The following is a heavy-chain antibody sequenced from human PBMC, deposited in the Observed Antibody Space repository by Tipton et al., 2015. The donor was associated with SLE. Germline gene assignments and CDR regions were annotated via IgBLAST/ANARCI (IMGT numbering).Heavy chain of an antibody. V-gene: IGHV4-34*01. J-gene: IGHJ3*02. Sequence: TLSLTCAVYGGSFSGYYWGWIRHPPGKGVELFGEIKHSGSTNYNPSLKSRVTISVNTSKNQFSLKLSSVTAADTAVYYCARVPYSSGWTRWAFDIWGQGTMVTVSS. CDR1: GGSFSGYY. D-gene: IGHD6-19*01. CDR3: ARVPYSSGWTRWAFDI. CDR2: IKHSGST.